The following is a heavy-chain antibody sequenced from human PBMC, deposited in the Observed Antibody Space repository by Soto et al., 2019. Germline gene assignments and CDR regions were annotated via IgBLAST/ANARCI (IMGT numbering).Heavy chain of an antibody. CDR2: ISPKSTYR. D-gene: IGHD2-21*01. CDR3: ARGGGGGLFEH. CDR1: GFTFDDYA. V-gene: IGHV3-21*06. Sequence: GGSLRLSCAASGFTFDDYAMHWVRQAPGKDLEWVSHISPKSTYRNYADSVKGRFTISRDNTKSSLFLQMNSLGVEDTAVYYCARGGGGGLFEHWGQGVLVTVSS. J-gene: IGHJ4*02.